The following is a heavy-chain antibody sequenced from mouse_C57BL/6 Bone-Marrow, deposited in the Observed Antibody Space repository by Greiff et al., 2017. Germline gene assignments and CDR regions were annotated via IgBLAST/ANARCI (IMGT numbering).Heavy chain of an antibody. CDR2: IYPGSGST. Sequence: QVELQQPGAELVKPGASVKMSCKASGYTFTSYWITWVKQRPGHGLEWIGDIYPGSGSTNYNEKFKSKATLTVDTSSSTAYMQLSSLPSEDSAVYYGAKCYYGDHWYFDVWGRGTGVTVSS. CDR3: AKCYYGDHWYFDV. V-gene: IGHV1-55*01. D-gene: IGHD2-13*01. J-gene: IGHJ1*03. CDR1: GYTFTSYW.